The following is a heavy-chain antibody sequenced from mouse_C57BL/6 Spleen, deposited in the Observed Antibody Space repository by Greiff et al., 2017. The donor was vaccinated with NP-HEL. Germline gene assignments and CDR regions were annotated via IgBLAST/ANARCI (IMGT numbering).Heavy chain of an antibody. D-gene: IGHD2-4*01. CDR2: IYPSDSDT. V-gene: IGHV1-74*01. J-gene: IGHJ2*01. Sequence: QVQLQQPGAELVKPGASVKVSCKASGYTFTSYWMHWVKQRPGQGLEWIGRIYPSDSDTNYNQKFKGKATLTVDKSSSTAYMQLSSLTSEDSAVYYCAIWGYDYNAFDYWGQGTTLTVSS. CDR1: GYTFTSYW. CDR3: AIWGYDYNAFDY.